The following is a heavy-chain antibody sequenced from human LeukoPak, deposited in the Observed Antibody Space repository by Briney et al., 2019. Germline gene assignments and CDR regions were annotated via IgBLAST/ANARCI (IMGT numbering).Heavy chain of an antibody. CDR1: GLTVSGNY. CDR2: MYSGGYT. J-gene: IGHJ4*02. CDR3: ARDRRYCSGDNCYSGVDY. V-gene: IGHV3-53*01. D-gene: IGHD2-15*01. Sequence: HPGGSPRLSCVASGLTVSGNYMTWVRQAPGEGLDWVSVMYSGGYTYYADSVKGRFTISRDNSKNTVYLQMNSLRVEDSAVYYCARDRRYCSGDNCYSGVDYWGQGTRVIVSS.